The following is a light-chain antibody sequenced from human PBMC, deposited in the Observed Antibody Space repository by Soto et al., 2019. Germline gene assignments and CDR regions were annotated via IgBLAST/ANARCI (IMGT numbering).Light chain of an antibody. CDR3: QQYNNWPRT. J-gene: IGKJ1*01. CDR2: GAS. Sequence: EIVMTQSPATLSVSPGERATLSCRASQSVSSNLAWYQQKSGQAPRLLIYGASTRATGIPARFSGSGSGTEFTLTISSLQSEDFAVYYCQQYNNWPRTFGQGTKVEI. V-gene: IGKV3-15*01. CDR1: QSVSSN.